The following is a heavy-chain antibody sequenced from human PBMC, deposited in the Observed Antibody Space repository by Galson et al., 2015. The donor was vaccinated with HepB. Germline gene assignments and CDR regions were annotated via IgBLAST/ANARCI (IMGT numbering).Heavy chain of an antibody. Sequence: SCKASGYTFTSYDINWVRQATGQGLEWMGWMNLNSGNTGYAQKFQGRVTMTRNTSISTAYMELSSLRSEDTAVYYCARELRGYSGYDFGYYYYYYGMDVWGQGTTVTVSS. CDR3: ARELRGYSGYDFGYYYYYYGMDV. V-gene: IGHV1-8*01. CDR1: GYTFTSYD. CDR2: MNLNSGNT. J-gene: IGHJ6*02. D-gene: IGHD5-12*01.